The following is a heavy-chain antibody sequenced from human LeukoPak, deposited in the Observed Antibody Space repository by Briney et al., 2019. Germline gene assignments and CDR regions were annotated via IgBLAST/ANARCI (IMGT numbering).Heavy chain of an antibody. V-gene: IGHV3-53*01. CDR3: ARSNSATIPGADP. J-gene: IGHJ5*02. D-gene: IGHD1-26*01. Sequence: PGGSLRLSCAASGFTVSSNYMSWVRQAPGKGLEWVSIIYSGGSTYYADSVKGRFTISRDNSKNTLFLQMNSLRAEDMAMYYCARSNSATIPGADPWGQGTLVTVSS. CDR1: GFTVSSNY. CDR2: IYSGGST.